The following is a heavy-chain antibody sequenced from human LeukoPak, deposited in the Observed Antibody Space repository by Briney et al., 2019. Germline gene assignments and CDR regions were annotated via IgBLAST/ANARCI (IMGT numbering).Heavy chain of an antibody. D-gene: IGHD2-15*01. CDR2: TIPIFGTA. J-gene: IGHJ4*02. Sequence: SVKVSCKASGGTFSSYAISWVRQAPGQGLEWMGGTIPIFGTANYAQKFQGRVTITADESTSTAYMELSSLRSEDTAVYYCARDYCSGGSCYSGNFYFDYWGQGTLVTVSS. V-gene: IGHV1-69*01. CDR3: ARDYCSGGSCYSGNFYFDY. CDR1: GGTFSSYA.